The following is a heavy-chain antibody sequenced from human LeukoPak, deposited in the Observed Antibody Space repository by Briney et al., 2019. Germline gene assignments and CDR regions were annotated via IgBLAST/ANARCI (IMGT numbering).Heavy chain of an antibody. D-gene: IGHD6-13*01. CDR3: ARGVEASGVGFYAFDI. CDR2: LYNGGDT. CDR1: GASIGSFY. Sequence: PSETLSLTCTVSGASIGSFYWSWIRQPAGKGLEWIGRLYNGGDTNYSPSLRSRGTIPVDTSKNQFSLKLNSVTAADTAVYYCARGVEASGVGFYAFDIWGQGTVVTVSS. V-gene: IGHV4-4*07. J-gene: IGHJ3*02.